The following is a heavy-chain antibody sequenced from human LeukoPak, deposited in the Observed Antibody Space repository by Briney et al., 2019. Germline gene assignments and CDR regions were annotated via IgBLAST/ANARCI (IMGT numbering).Heavy chain of an antibody. CDR1: GGSISSYY. CDR3: ARHGCSGGSCYLDY. D-gene: IGHD2-15*01. CDR2: IYYSGST. J-gene: IGHJ4*02. Sequence: SETLSLTCTVSGGSISSYYWSWIRQPPGKGLEWIGYIYYSGSTNYNPSLKSRVTISVDTSKNQFSLKLSSVTAADTAVYYCARHGCSGGSCYLDYWGQGTLVTVSS. V-gene: IGHV4-59*08.